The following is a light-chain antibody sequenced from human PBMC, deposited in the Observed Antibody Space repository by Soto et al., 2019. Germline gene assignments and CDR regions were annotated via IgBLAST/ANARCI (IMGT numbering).Light chain of an antibody. CDR2: AS. J-gene: IGKJ1*01. CDR1: QGIRNA. V-gene: IGKV1-6*01. CDR3: LQDYNYPRT. Sequence: AIQMTQSPSSLSTSVGDRVTITCRASQGIRNALGWYQQKPGKAPKLLIYASSLQSGVPSRFSGSGSGTDFTLTISSLQPEDFATYYCLQDYNYPRTFGQGTKVDVK.